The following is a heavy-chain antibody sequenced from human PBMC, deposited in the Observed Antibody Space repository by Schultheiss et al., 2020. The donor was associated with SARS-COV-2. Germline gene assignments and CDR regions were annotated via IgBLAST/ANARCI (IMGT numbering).Heavy chain of an antibody. CDR2: ISYDGSNK. CDR3: ARDSGYDLYYYMDV. D-gene: IGHD5-12*01. Sequence: GGSLRLSCAASGFTFSSYAMSWVRQAPGKGLEWVAVISYDGSNKYYADSVKGRFTISRDNSKNTLYLQMNSLRAEDTALYYCARDSGYDLYYYMDVWGKGTTVNVSS. V-gene: IGHV3-30*03. J-gene: IGHJ6*03. CDR1: GFTFSSYA.